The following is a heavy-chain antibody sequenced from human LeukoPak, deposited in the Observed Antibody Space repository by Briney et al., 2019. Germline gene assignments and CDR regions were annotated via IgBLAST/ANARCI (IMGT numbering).Heavy chain of an antibody. V-gene: IGHV1-46*01. CDR2: INPSGGST. J-gene: IGHJ4*02. CDR1: GYTFTNFY. Sequence: ASVKLSCKASGYTFTNFYIHWVRQAPGQGLEWMAMINPSGGSTTYAQKFQGRVTMTRDTSTNTVYMELSSLRSEDTAVYYCARAPVGGTLDSVDYWGQGTLVTVSS. CDR3: ARAPVGGTLDSVDY. D-gene: IGHD1-26*01.